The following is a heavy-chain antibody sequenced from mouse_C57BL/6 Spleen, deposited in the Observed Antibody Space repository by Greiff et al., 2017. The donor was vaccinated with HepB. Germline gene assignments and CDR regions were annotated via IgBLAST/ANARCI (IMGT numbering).Heavy chain of an antibody. D-gene: IGHD1-1*01. CDR3: ARSLITTAARC. CDR2: IYPSDSET. J-gene: IGHJ3*01. Sequence: QVQLQQPGAELVRPGSSVKLSCKASGYTFTSYWMDWVKQRPGQGLEWIGNIYPSDSETHYNQKFKDKATLTVDKSSSTAYMQLSSLTSEDSAVYSCARSLITTAARCWGQGTLVTVSA. CDR1: GYTFTSYW. V-gene: IGHV1-61*01.